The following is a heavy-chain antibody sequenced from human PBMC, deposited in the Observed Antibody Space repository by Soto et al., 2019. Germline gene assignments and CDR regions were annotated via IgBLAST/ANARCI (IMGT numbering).Heavy chain of an antibody. CDR1: GGSISSGGYY. J-gene: IGHJ3*02. CDR2: IYYSGST. Sequence: SETLSLTCTVSGGSISSGGYYWSWIRHHPGKGLEWIGYIYYSGSTYYNPSLKSRVTISVDTSKNQFSLKLSSVTAADTAVYNCARDRGAGPDAFDIWGQGTMVTVSS. V-gene: IGHV4-31*03. D-gene: IGHD3-10*01. CDR3: ARDRGAGPDAFDI.